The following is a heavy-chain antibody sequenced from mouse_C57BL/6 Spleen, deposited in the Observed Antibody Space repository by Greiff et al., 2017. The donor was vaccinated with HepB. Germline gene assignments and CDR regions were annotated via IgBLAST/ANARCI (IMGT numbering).Heavy chain of an antibody. CDR2: IDPNSGGT. CDR1: GYTFTSYW. Sequence: VQLQQSGAELVKPGASVKLSCKASGYTFTSYWMHWVKQRPGRGFEWIGRIDPNSGGTKYNEKFKSKATLTVDKPSSTAYMQLSSLTSEDSAVYYCARSPLPNYYAMDYWGQGTSVTVSS. J-gene: IGHJ4*01. V-gene: IGHV1-72*01. CDR3: ARSPLPNYYAMDY. D-gene: IGHD1-1*01.